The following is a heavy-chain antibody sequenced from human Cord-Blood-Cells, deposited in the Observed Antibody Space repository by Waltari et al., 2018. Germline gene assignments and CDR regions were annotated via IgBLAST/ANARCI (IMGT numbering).Heavy chain of an antibody. V-gene: IGHV3-33*01. CDR2: IWYDGSNK. CDR3: ARVRVSSAPYFDY. Sequence: QVQLVESGGGVVQPGRSLRLSCAASGFTFSSYGMHWVRQAPGKGLEWVAVIWYDGSNKYYADSVKGRFTISRDNSKNTLYLQMNSLRAEDTAVYYCARVRVSSAPYFDYWGQGTLVTVSS. D-gene: IGHD6-6*01. J-gene: IGHJ4*02. CDR1: GFTFSSYG.